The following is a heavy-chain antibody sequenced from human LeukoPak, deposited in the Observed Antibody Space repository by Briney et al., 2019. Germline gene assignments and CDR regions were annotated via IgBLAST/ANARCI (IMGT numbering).Heavy chain of an antibody. D-gene: IGHD3-22*01. J-gene: IGHJ4*02. V-gene: IGHV3-30-3*01. CDR2: ISYDGSNK. CDR1: GFTFGSYA. CDR3: ARDSFRSSGLIDY. Sequence: GGSLRLSCAASGFTFGSYAMHWVRQAPGKGLEWVAVISYDGSNKYYADSMKGRFTISRDNSKNTLYLQMNSLRAEDTAVYYCARDSFRSSGLIDYWGQGTLVTVSS.